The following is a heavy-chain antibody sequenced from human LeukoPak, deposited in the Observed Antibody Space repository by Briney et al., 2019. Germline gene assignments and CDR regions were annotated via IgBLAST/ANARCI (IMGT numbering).Heavy chain of an antibody. V-gene: IGHV3-74*01. CDR2: INSDGSST. Sequence: PGGSLRLSCAASGFTFSSYWMHWVRQAPGKGLVWVSRINSDGSSTSYADSVKGRFTISRDNAKNTLYLQMNSLRAEDTAVYYCARVRYYYGSGSYYNSFDYWGQGTLVTVSS. CDR3: ARVRYYYGSGSYYNSFDY. CDR1: GFTFSSYW. D-gene: IGHD3-10*01. J-gene: IGHJ4*02.